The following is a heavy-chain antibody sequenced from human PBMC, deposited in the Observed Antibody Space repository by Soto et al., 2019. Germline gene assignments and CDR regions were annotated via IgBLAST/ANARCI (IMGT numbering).Heavy chain of an antibody. V-gene: IGHV4-39*01. CDR1: GGSISSSSYY. Sequence: PSETLSLTCTVSGGSISSSSYYWGWIRQPPGKGLEWIGSIYYSGSTYYNPSLKSRVTISVDTSKNQFSLKLSSVTAADTAVYYCADGSGSYYGVGAFDIWGQGTMVTVSS. CDR3: ADGSGSYYGVGAFDI. D-gene: IGHD3-10*01. CDR2: IYYSGST. J-gene: IGHJ3*02.